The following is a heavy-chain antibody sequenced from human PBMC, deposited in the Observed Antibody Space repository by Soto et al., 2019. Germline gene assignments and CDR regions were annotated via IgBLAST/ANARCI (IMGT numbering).Heavy chain of an antibody. CDR2: ISSSSRYI. CDR1: GFTFSSYS. Sequence: GGSLSLPCAASGFTFSSYSMNWVRQAPGKGLEWVSSISSSSRYIYYADSVKGRFTISRDNAKNSLYLQMNSLRAEDTAVYYCARDLFYYYDSSGYYSGDYWGQGTLVTVSS. D-gene: IGHD3-22*01. V-gene: IGHV3-21*01. J-gene: IGHJ4*02. CDR3: ARDLFYYYDSSGYYSGDY.